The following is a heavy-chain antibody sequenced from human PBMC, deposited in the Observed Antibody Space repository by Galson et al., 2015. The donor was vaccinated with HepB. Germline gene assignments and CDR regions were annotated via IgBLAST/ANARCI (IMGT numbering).Heavy chain of an antibody. CDR2: IDWDDDK. CDR3: ARMRSRDGCNSFDY. CDR1: GFSLTTSGMR. J-gene: IGHJ4*02. Sequence: PALVKPTQTLTLTCTFSGFSLTTSGMRVSWIRQPPGKALEWLARIDWDDDKFYSTSLKTRLTISKDTSKNQVVLTMTNMGPVDTATYYCARMRSRDGCNSFDYWGQGTLVTVSS. V-gene: IGHV2-70*04. D-gene: IGHD5-24*01.